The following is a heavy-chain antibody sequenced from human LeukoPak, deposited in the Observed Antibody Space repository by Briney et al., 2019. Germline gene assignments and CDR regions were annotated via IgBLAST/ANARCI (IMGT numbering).Heavy chain of an antibody. V-gene: IGHV3-11*04. Sequence: PGGSLRLSCAASGFTFSDYYMNWIRQAPGKGLEWVSYISSGDSTIYYADSVKGRFTISRDNAKNSLYLQMNNLRADDTSIYYCARDNPWEDYWGQGTLVTVSS. D-gene: IGHD1-26*01. CDR1: GFTFSDYY. J-gene: IGHJ4*02. CDR2: ISSGDSTI. CDR3: ARDNPWEDY.